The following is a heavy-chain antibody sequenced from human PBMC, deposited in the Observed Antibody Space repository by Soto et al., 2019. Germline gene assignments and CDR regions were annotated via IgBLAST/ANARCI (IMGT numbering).Heavy chain of an antibody. V-gene: IGHV3-23*01. CDR3: AKVAGGLGYFDL. CDR1: GFIFSDYA. Sequence: GGSLRLSCVASGFIFSDYAMTWVRQAPGKGLEWVATISASGGNIEYTDSLKGRFTISRDNSKNTLYLQLNGLTADDTAVHYCAKVAGGLGYFDLWGRGTLVTVSS. CDR2: ISASGGNI. D-gene: IGHD3-16*01. J-gene: IGHJ2*01.